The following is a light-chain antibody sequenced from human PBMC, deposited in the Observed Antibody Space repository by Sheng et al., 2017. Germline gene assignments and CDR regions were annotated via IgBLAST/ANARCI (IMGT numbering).Light chain of an antibody. J-gene: IGLJ1*01. CDR3: ASYTSGNYV. V-gene: IGLV2-14*03. CDR2: MSL. CDR1: TSDIGTYNY. Sequence: QSALTQPASVSGSPGQSITISCTGTTSDIGTYNYVSWYQQHPGQAPKLHDLLMSLIDPQGFLDRFSGSKSGNTASLTISGLQADDEADYYCASYTSGNYVFGTGTMVTVL.